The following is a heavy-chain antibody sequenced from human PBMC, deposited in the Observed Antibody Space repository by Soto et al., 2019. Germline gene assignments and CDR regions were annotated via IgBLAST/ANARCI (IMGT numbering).Heavy chain of an antibody. Sequence: SETLSLSCAVSGGSISSYYWSWIRQPPGKGLEWLGYIFYTGSTDYNPALRGRVTISVDTSKNQFSLKLTSATAADTAVYYCARLNRGTYDYWGQGALVTVSS. J-gene: IGHJ4*02. CDR2: IFYTGST. CDR1: GGSISSYY. CDR3: ARLNRGTYDY. V-gene: IGHV4-59*01.